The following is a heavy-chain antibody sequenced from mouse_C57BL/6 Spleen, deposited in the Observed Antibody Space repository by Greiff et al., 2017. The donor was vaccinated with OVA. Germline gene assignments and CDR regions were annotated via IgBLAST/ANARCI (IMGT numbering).Heavy chain of an antibody. V-gene: IGHV5-12*01. Sequence: EVKVEESGGGLVQPGGSLKLSCAASGFTFSDYYMYWVRQTPEKRLEWVAYISNGGGSTYYPDTVKGRFTISRDNAKNTLYLQMSRLKSEDTAMYYCARASSSYAFDYWGQGTTLTVSS. D-gene: IGHD1-1*01. CDR3: ARASSSYAFDY. J-gene: IGHJ2*01. CDR2: ISNGGGST. CDR1: GFTFSDYY.